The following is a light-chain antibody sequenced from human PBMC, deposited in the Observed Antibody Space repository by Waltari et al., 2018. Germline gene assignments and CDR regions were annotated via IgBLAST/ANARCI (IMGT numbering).Light chain of an antibody. V-gene: IGKV4-1*01. CDR3: QQYYSTPGT. Sequence: DIVRTQSSDSLAVSLGARATINCQSSQGVLFSTNKEVYLGWYQEKPGQPPNLLSYRASTRESGGPERLSGSGSGTDVTLTISSLQTEDVGVFYCQQYYSTPGTFGQGTKVEIK. CDR1: QGVLFSTNKEVY. J-gene: IGKJ1*01. CDR2: RAS.